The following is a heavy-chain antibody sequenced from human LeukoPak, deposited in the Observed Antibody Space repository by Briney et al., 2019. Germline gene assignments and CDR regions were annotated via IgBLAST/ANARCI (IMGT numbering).Heavy chain of an antibody. Sequence: ASVKVSCKASGYSFTSYGVNWVRQAPGQGLEWMGWISAYSGNTNYAQKLQGRVTMTTDTSTSTAYMELRSLRSDDTAVYYCAGGCSSTSCPLVYWGQGTLVTVSS. CDR3: AGGCSSTSCPLVY. CDR2: ISAYSGNT. D-gene: IGHD2-2*01. CDR1: GYSFTSYG. J-gene: IGHJ4*02. V-gene: IGHV1-18*04.